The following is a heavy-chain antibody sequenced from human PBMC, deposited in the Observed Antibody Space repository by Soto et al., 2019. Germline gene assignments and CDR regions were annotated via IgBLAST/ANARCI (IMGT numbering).Heavy chain of an antibody. CDR1: GDSVSSNTAS. CDR2: TYFRSKWYN. CDR3: AKGDNLGPKTGYAFDP. V-gene: IGHV6-1*01. D-gene: IGHD5-12*01. J-gene: IGHJ5*02. Sequence: SQTLSLTCAISGDSVSSNTASWNWIRQSPSRGLEWLGRTYFRSKWYNDYAVSVKSRIIINPDTSNNQLSLQLNSVTPEDTAVYFCAKGDNLGPKTGYAFDPWGQGIMVTVPQ.